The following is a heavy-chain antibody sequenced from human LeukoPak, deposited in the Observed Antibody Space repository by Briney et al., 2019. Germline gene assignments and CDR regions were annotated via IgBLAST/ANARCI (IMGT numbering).Heavy chain of an antibody. J-gene: IGHJ4*02. CDR1: GFTFSDYG. D-gene: IGHD5-18*01. V-gene: IGHV3-23*01. CDR3: AKEGQRGYSYGVFDY. Sequence: GGSLRLSCAAAGFTFSDYGMNWVRQAPGKGLEWVSGISGSGISTYYADSVKGRFTISRDNSKNTLYLQMNSLRVEDTAVYYCAKEGQRGYSYGVFDYWGQGTLVTVSS. CDR2: ISGSGIST.